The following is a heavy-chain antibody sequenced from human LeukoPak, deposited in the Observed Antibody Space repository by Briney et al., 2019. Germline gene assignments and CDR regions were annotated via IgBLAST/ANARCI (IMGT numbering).Heavy chain of an antibody. CDR2: IKQDGSEK. D-gene: IGHD3-16*02. J-gene: IGHJ5*02. V-gene: IGHV3-7*05. CDR3: ARGYISPRMNWFDP. CDR1: AFTFSRYW. Sequence: GGSLRLSCAASAFTFSRYWMSWVRQAPGKGLEWVANIKQDGSEKYYVDSLKGRFTISRDNAKNSLYLQMNSLRAEDTAVYYCARGYISPRMNWFDPWGQGTLVTVSS.